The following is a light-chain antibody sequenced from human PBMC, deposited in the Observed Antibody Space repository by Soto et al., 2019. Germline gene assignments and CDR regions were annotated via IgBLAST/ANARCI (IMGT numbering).Light chain of an antibody. CDR1: QSVSSK. Sequence: ETVMTQSPATLSVSPGERATLSCRASQSVSSKLAWYQQKPGQAPRLLVSAASNRATGIPARFSGSGSGTDVTLTISRLEPEDFAVYHCQQYGSSPLITFGQGTRLEIK. CDR2: AAS. CDR3: QQYGSSPLIT. J-gene: IGKJ5*01. V-gene: IGKV3-20*01.